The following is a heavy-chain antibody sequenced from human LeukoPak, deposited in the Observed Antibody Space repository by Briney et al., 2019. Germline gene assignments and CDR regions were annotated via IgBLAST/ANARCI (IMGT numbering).Heavy chain of an antibody. V-gene: IGHV4-39*07. Sequence: PSDTLSLTCTVSGGSISSSSYYWGWIRQPPGKGLEWIGSIYYSGSTYYNPSLKSRLTVSVDTSNNQFSLKLNSVTAADTAVYYCARDVGYYDILTGYSSDGMDVWGQGTTVTVSS. CDR3: ARDVGYYDILTGYSSDGMDV. CDR2: IYYSGST. J-gene: IGHJ6*02. CDR1: GGSISSSSYY. D-gene: IGHD3-9*01.